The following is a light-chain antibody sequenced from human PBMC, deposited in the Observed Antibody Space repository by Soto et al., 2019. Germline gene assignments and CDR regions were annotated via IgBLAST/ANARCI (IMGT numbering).Light chain of an antibody. Sequence: QSVLTQPASVSGSLGQSITISCTDTRTDIGGYNYVSWYQQYPGKAPKLVICEVTSRPSGISDRFSGSKSGNTASLTISGLQAEDEADYFCTSYTNSKAYILFGGGTQLTVL. CDR3: TSYTNSKAYIL. V-gene: IGLV2-14*01. CDR2: EVT. CDR1: RTDIGGYNY. J-gene: IGLJ2*01.